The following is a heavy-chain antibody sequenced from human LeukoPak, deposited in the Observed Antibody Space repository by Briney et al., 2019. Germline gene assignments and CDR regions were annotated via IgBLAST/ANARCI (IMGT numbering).Heavy chain of an antibody. CDR3: ASYYSDSEYFQH. J-gene: IGHJ1*01. CDR2: IYYTGKT. CDR1: GGSINSFS. D-gene: IGHD4-11*01. Sequence: PSETLSLTCTVSGGSINSFSRSWIRQPPGEGLEWIGYIYYTGKTNYNPSLKSQVTISIDPSKNQFSLNVSSMTAADTAVYYCASYYSDSEYFQHWGQGTLVTVSS. V-gene: IGHV4-59*13.